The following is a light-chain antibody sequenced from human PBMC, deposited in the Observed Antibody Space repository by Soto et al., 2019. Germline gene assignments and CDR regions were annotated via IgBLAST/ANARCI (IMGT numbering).Light chain of an antibody. J-gene: IGKJ3*01. CDR3: QQRSNWLFT. CDR1: QSVSSY. CDR2: EAS. Sequence: EIVLTQSPATLSLSPGEGATLSCRASQSVSSYLAWYQHKPGQAPRLLISEASNRATGVPDRFSGSGSGTDFTLTISRLEHEDFAVYYCQQRSNWLFTFGPGTKVDLK. V-gene: IGKV3-11*01.